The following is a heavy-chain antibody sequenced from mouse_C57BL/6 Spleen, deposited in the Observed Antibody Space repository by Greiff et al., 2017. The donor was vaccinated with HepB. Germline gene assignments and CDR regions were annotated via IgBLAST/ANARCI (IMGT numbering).Heavy chain of an antibody. CDR1: GYSITSGYY. D-gene: IGHD2-1*01. V-gene: IGHV3-6*01. J-gene: IGHJ4*01. Sequence: VQLKQSGPGLVKPSQSLSLTCSVTGYSITSGYYWNWIRQFPGNKLEWMGYISYDGSNNYNPSLKNRISITRDTSKNQFFLKLNSVTTEDTATYYCARDQAMGYGNLYAMDYWGQGTSVTVSS. CDR2: ISYDGSN. CDR3: ARDQAMGYGNLYAMDY.